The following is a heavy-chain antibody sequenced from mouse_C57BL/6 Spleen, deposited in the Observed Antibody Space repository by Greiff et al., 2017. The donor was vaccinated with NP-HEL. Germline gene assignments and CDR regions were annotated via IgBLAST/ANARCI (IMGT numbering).Heavy chain of an antibody. J-gene: IGHJ2*01. CDR2: INPSSGYT. CDR3: AKARTTVVDYFDY. CDR1: GYTFTSYT. V-gene: IGHV1-4*01. Sequence: QVQLQQSGAELARPGASVKMSCKASGYTFTSYTMHWVKQRPGQGLEWIGYINPSSGYTKYNQKFKDKATLTADTSSSTAYMQLSSLTSEDSAVYYCAKARTTVVDYFDYWGQGTTLTVSS. D-gene: IGHD1-1*01.